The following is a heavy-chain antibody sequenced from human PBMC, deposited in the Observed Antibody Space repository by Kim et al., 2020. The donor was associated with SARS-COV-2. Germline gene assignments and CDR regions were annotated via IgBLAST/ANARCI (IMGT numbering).Heavy chain of an antibody. Sequence: GGSLRLSCAASGFTFSTYPMSWVRQAPGKGLEWVSYIEGSGGTIYYADSVKGRFSISRDNAKNSLYLQLNSLKDEDTAIYYCASFLDVVGYCRGSGCFYWYFGLWGRGTRVTVSS. CDR1: GFTFSTYP. CDR3: ASFLDVVGYCRGSGCFYWYFGL. J-gene: IGHJ2*01. CDR2: IEGSGGTI. V-gene: IGHV3-48*02. D-gene: IGHD2-15*01.